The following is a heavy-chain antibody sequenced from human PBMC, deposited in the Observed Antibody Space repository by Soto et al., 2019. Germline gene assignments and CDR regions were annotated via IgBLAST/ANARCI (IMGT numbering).Heavy chain of an antibody. D-gene: IGHD1-1*01. CDR2: LYDVDGT. CDR1: GLTVSGKKY. Sequence: DVQLVESGGGLIQPGESLRLSCAAFGLTVSGKKYVAWLRQAPGKGLEWVSALYDVDGTYYADSLKGRFTTSSDSSKTTVYLQMNDLRPDDTAVYYCATWHEREHAYDVWGQGTTVTVSS. J-gene: IGHJ3*01. V-gene: IGHV3-53*01. CDR3: ATWHEREHAYDV.